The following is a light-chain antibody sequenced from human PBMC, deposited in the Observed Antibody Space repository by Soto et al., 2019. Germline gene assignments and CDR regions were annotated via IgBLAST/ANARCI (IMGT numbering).Light chain of an antibody. J-gene: IGLJ2*01. CDR3: AAWDDSLNGVV. V-gene: IGLV1-44*01. CDR2: SNH. Sequence: QLVLTQPPSASGTPGQRVTISCSGSSSNIGGNTVHWYQQVPGTAPKLLIYSNHQRPSGVPDRFSGSKSGTSASLAISGLQSDDEADYYCAAWDDSLNGVVFGGGTKLTVL. CDR1: SSNIGGNT.